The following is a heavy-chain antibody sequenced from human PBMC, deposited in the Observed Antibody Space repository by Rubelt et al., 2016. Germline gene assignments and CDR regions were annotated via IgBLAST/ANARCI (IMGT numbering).Heavy chain of an antibody. V-gene: IGHV4-34*01. CDR1: GGSFSGYY. CDR2: INHRGST. J-gene: IGHJ4*02. D-gene: IGHD3-22*01. CDR3: ARGKEGLGVTMMDY. Sequence: QVQLQQWGAGLLKPSETLSLTCAVYGGSFSGYYWSWIRQPPGTGLEWIGEINHRGSTNYNPSLKSRVTISVDTSKNQFSLKLSSVTAADTAVYYCARGKEGLGVTMMDYWGQGTLVTVSS.